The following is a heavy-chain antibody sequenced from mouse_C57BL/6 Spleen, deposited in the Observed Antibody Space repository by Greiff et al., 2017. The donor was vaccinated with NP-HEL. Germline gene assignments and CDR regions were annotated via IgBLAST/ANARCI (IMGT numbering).Heavy chain of an antibody. V-gene: IGHV1-26*01. D-gene: IGHD2-4*01. J-gene: IGHJ4*01. CDR3: ARGNYDYDDGYAMDY. Sequence: EVQLQQSGPELVKPGASVKISCKASGYTFTDYYMNWVKQSHGKSLEWIGDINPNNGGTSYNQKFKGKATLTVDKSSSTAYMELRSLTSEDSAVYYCARGNYDYDDGYAMDYWGQGTSVTVSS. CDR2: INPNNGGT. CDR1: GYTFTDYY.